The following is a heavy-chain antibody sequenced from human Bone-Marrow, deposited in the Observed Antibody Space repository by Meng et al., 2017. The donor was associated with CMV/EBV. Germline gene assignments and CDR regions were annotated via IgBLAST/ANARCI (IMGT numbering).Heavy chain of an antibody. V-gene: IGHV3-21*01. CDR1: GFTFSSYS. CDR2: ISGSGKYI. D-gene: IGHD2-15*01. CDR3: ARDLFLGFCSDSQCRCWFDP. Sequence: GESLKISCAASGFTFSSYSMNWVRQAPGKGLEWVSSISGSGKYIFNADSVKGRFTISRDNAKNSLFLQMNSLRAEDTGVYYCARDLFLGFCSDSQCRCWFDPWGQGTLVTVSS. J-gene: IGHJ5*02.